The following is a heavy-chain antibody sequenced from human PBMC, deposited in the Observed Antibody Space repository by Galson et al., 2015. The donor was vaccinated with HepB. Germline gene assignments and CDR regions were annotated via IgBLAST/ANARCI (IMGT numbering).Heavy chain of an antibody. D-gene: IGHD3-10*01. CDR2: ILPMFGIA. CDR3: ARGPGSGTYTWFDL. CDR1: GGTFSRYT. J-gene: IGHJ5*02. Sequence: SVQVSCKAAGGTFSRYTISWVRQAPGQGLEWMGRILPMFGIANYAPTFQGKVTITADKTTNTVYMALSSLSSEDTAVYYCARGPGSGTYTWFDLWGQGTLVTVSS. V-gene: IGHV1-69*02.